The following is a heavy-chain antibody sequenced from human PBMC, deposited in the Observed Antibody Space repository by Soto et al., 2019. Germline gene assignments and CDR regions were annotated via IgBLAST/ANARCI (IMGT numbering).Heavy chain of an antibody. D-gene: IGHD4-17*01. Sequence: QVHLVESGGGVVQPGRSLRLSCAASGLTFSNYAMHWVRQAPGKGLEWVAFISYDGTNRCYPDSVKGRFTISRDNSKNTLYLQMNSLKTEDTAVYYCARESSSTVPTVCGGSAKDYWGHGTLVTVSS. CDR3: ARESSSTVPTVCGGSAKDY. CDR2: ISYDGTNR. V-gene: IGHV3-30-3*01. CDR1: GLTFSNYA. J-gene: IGHJ4*01.